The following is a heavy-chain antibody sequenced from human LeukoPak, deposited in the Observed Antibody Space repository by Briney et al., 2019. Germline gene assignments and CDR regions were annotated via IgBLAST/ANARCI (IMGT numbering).Heavy chain of an antibody. CDR2: IIPILGIA. V-gene: IGHV1-69*04. J-gene: IGHJ4*02. CDR3: ARDGYSRDY. D-gene: IGHD5-18*01. Sequence: GASVKVSCKASGGTFSSYAISWVRQAPGQGLEWMGRIIPILGIANYAQKFQGRVTITADKSTSTAYMELSSLRSEDTAAYYCARDGYSRDYWGQGTLVAISS. CDR1: GGTFSSYA.